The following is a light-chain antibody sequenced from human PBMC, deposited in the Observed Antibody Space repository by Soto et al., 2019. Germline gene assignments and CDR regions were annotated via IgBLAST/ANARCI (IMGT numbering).Light chain of an antibody. J-gene: IGKJ5*01. V-gene: IGKV3-20*01. CDR1: QSVSSSH. CDR3: QQYGTSPPIT. Sequence: EIVLTQSPGTLSLSPGEGATLSCRASQSVSSSHLAWYQHKPGQAPRLLIYAASSRATGSPDRFSGGGSGTDFTLTISRLEPEDFAVYYSQQYGTSPPITFGQGTRLEI. CDR2: AAS.